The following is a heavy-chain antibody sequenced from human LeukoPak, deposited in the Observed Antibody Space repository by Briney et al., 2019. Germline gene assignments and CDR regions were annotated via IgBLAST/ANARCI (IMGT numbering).Heavy chain of an antibody. CDR2: IIPILGIA. V-gene: IGHV1-69*02. D-gene: IGHD3-3*01. CDR1: GGTFSSYT. J-gene: IGHJ4*02. Sequence: SVKVSCKASGGTFSSYTISWVRQAPGQGLEWMGRIIPILGIANYAQKFQGRVTITADKSTSTAYMELSSLRSGDTAVYYCASTHEKLTIFGVVISDYWGQGTLVTVSS. CDR3: ASTHEKLTIFGVVISDY.